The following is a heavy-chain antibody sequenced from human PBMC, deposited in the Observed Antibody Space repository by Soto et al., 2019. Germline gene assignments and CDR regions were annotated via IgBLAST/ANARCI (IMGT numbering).Heavy chain of an antibody. CDR3: ARDRTSYGMDV. J-gene: IGHJ6*02. CDR1: GFTFSSYA. Sequence: VGSLRLSCAVSGFTFSSYAMSWVRQAPGKGLEWVSAISGSGGSTYYADSVKGRFTISRDNSKNTLYLQMNSLRAEDTAVYYCARDRTSYGMDVWGQGTTVTVSS. V-gene: IGHV3-23*01. CDR2: ISGSGGST.